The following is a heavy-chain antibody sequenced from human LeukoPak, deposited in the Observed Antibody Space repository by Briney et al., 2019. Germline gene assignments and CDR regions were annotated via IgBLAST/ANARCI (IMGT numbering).Heavy chain of an antibody. J-gene: IGHJ6*02. CDR1: GGSISSSSYY. D-gene: IGHD3-10*01. CDR2: IYYSGST. Sequence: PSETLSLTCTVSGGSISSSSYYWGWIRQPPGKGLEWIGSIYYSGSTYYNPSLKSRVTISVDTSKNQFSLKLSSVTAADTAVYYCARDSEDSPSNDRKWVRVRGPYDGMDVWGQGTTVTVSS. CDR3: ARDSEDSPSNDRKWVRVRGPYDGMDV. V-gene: IGHV4-39*02.